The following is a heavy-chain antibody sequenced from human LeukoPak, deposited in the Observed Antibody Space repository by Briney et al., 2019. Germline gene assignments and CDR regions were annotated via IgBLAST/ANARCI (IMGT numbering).Heavy chain of an antibody. CDR1: GGSISSYS. J-gene: IGHJ3*02. CDR3: ARNPYSSSWQRAFDI. CDR2: IYYSGST. V-gene: IGHV4-59*12. D-gene: IGHD6-13*01. Sequence: SETLSLTCTVSGGSISSYSWGWIRQAPGKGLEWIGNIYYSGSTNYNPSLKSRVTISVDTSRNQFSLKLSSVTAADTAVYYCARNPYSSSWQRAFDIWGQGTMVTVSS.